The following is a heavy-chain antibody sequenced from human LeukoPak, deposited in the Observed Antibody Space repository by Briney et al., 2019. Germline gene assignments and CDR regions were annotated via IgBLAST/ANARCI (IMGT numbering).Heavy chain of an antibody. Sequence: GGSLRLSCAASGFTFSSYGMSWVRQAPGKGLEWVSAISGSGGSTYYADSVKGRFTISRDNSKNTLYLQMNSLRAEDTAVYYCAKEVGYCTSITCYAYFDYWGQGTLVTVSS. CDR3: AKEVGYCTSITCYAYFDY. CDR1: GFTFSSYG. V-gene: IGHV3-23*01. D-gene: IGHD2-2*01. J-gene: IGHJ4*02. CDR2: ISGSGGST.